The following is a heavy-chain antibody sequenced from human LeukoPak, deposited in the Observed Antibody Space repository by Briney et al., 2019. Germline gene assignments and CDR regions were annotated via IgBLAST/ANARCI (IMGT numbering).Heavy chain of an antibody. Sequence: GGSLRLSCAASGFTFSSYAMHWVRQAPGKGLEWVAVISYDGSNKYYADSVKGRFTISRDNSKNTLYLQMNSLRAEDTAVYYCAGDRATSYFDSWGQGALVTISS. CDR3: AGDRATSYFDS. D-gene: IGHD1-26*01. J-gene: IGHJ4*02. CDR1: GFTFSSYA. V-gene: IGHV3-30-3*01. CDR2: ISYDGSNK.